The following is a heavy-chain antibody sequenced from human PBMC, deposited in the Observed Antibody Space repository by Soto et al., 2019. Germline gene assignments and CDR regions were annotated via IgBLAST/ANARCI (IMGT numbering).Heavy chain of an antibody. J-gene: IGHJ4*01. CDR3: ARGAVTTYYFDY. V-gene: IGHV3-74*01. CDR1: GFTFTTYW. D-gene: IGHD4-17*01. Sequence: EVQLVESGGDLVQPGGSLRLSCAASGFTFTTYWMHWVRQSPGKGLVWVSRINPDGSRTSYADSVKGRFTISRDNAKNTLYLQMNSMGAEDTAVYYCARGAVTTYYFDYWGHGTLVTVSS. CDR2: INPDGSRT.